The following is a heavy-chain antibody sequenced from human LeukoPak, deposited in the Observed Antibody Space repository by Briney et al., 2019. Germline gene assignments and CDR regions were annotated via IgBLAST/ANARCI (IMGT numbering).Heavy chain of an antibody. CDR3: ARGYSSGWYEGHFDY. J-gene: IGHJ4*02. D-gene: IGHD6-19*01. V-gene: IGHV1-69*06. CDR2: IIPIFGTA. CDR1: GGTFSSYA. Sequence: GASVKVSCKASGGTFSSYAISWVRQAPGQGLEWMGGIIPIFGTANYAQKFQGRVTITADKSTSTAYMELSSLRSEDTAVYYCARGYSSGWYEGHFDYWGQGTLVTVSP.